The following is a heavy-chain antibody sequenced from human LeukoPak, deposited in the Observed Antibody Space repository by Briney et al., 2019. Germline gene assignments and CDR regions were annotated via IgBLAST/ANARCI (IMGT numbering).Heavy chain of an antibody. D-gene: IGHD3-22*01. J-gene: IGHJ4*02. V-gene: IGHV1-2*02. CDR3: ARVKTMIVVVRLFDY. Sequence: ASVKVSCKASLYTFTDSYMHGVRQAPGQGLEWMGWSNPNSGGTNYAHKFQGRDTITRDTSISTAFMELSRLRSGDTAVYYCARVKTMIVVVRLFDYWGQGTLVTVSS. CDR1: LYTFTDSY. CDR2: SNPNSGGT.